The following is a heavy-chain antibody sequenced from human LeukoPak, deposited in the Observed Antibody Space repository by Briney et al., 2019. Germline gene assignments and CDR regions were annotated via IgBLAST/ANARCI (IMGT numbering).Heavy chain of an antibody. Sequence: ASVKVSCKVSGYTPTELSMHWVRQAPGKGLEWMGGFHPEDGETIYAQKFQGRVTMTRDMSTSTVYMELSSLRSEDTAVYYCARDGPYSSSWYRRFNWFDPWGQGTLVTVSS. J-gene: IGHJ5*02. CDR1: GYTPTELS. CDR3: ARDGPYSSSWYRRFNWFDP. V-gene: IGHV1-24*01. D-gene: IGHD6-13*01. CDR2: FHPEDGET.